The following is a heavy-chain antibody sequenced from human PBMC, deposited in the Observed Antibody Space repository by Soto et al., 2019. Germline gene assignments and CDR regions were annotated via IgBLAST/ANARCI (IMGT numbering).Heavy chain of an antibody. V-gene: IGHV4-34*01. D-gene: IGHD3-10*01. CDR3: ARGRRGRYYYGSGTQIFDY. CDR2: INHSGST. Sequence: QVQLQQWGAGLLKPSETLSLTCAVYGGSFSGYYWSWIRQPPGKGLEWIGEINHSGSTNYNPSLTSRVTISVDTAKNQFSLKLSAVAAADTAVYYCARGRRGRYYYGSGTQIFDYWGQGTLVTVSS. J-gene: IGHJ4*02. CDR1: GGSFSGYY.